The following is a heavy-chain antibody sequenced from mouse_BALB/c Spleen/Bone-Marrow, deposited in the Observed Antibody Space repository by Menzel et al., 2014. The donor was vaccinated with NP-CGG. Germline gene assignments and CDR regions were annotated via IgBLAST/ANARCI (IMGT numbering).Heavy chain of an antibody. D-gene: IGHD2-3*01. Sequence: DLVKPGASVKLSCKASGYTFTSYWINWIKQRPGQGLEWIGRIAPGSGSTYYNEMFKGKATLTVDTSSSTASMQLSSLSSEDSAVYFCARSMDGYFDGWGVGTPVTGAS. CDR1: GYTFTSYW. V-gene: IGHV1S41*01. CDR2: IAPGSGST. J-gene: IGHJ1*01. CDR3: ARSMDGYFDG.